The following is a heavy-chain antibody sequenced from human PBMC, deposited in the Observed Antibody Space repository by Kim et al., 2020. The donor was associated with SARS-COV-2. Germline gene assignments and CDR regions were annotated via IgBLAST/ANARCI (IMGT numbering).Heavy chain of an antibody. CDR1: GGAITSDSYY. D-gene: IGHD6-6*01. J-gene: IGHJ5*02. CDR3: ARYSSSSPAHDFDP. CDR2: IYYTGST. Sequence: SETLSLTCTVSGGAITSDSYYWGWIRQPPGKGLEWIGTIYYTGSTYCNPSLKSRVTITVDTSKSQFSLELSSVTAADTAVYYCARYSSSSPAHDFDPWGQGTLVTVSS. V-gene: IGHV4-39*01.